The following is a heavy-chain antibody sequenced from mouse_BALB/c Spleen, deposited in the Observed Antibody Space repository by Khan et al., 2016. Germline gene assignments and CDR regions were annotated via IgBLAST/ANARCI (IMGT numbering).Heavy chain of an antibody. CDR2: INTYSGES. Sequence: QIQLVQPGPELKMPVMTVKIPCKASGYTFINYGMNWVKQAPGKGLKWMGWINTYSGESTYADDFKGRFAFSLETSANTAYLQINNLKNEDTATSLCAGYRYFYGSGRYVDVCGAAATVTVS. CDR1: GYTFINYG. D-gene: IGHD1-1*01. CDR3: AGYRYFYGSGRYVDV. V-gene: IGHV9-3-1*01. J-gene: IGHJ1*01.